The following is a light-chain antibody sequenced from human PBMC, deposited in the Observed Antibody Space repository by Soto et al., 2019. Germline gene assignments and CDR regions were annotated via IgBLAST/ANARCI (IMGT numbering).Light chain of an antibody. CDR1: SSDVGGYDY. V-gene: IGLV2-11*01. J-gene: IGLJ3*02. CDR2: DVN. Sequence: QSALAQPRSVSGSPGQSVTISCSGTSSDVGGYDYVSWYQHHPGKAPKLMIYDVNKRPSGVPDRFSGSKSGNTASLTISGLQAGDEADYYCCSYAGSYTWVFGGGTKLTVL. CDR3: CSYAGSYTWV.